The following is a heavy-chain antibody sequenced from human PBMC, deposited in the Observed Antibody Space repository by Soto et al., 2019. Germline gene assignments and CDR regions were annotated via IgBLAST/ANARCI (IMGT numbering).Heavy chain of an antibody. CDR3: ARDSVISRYSHRWIVF. D-gene: IGHD3-22*01. CDR2: IIPIFGTA. Sequence: GASVKVSCKASGGTFSSYAISWVRQAPGQGLEWMGGIIPIFGTANYAQKFQGRVTITADESTSTAYMELSSLRSEDTAVYYCARDSVISRYSHRWIVFRGPGILVTLFS. J-gene: IGHJ4*02. CDR1: GGTFSSYA. V-gene: IGHV1-69*13.